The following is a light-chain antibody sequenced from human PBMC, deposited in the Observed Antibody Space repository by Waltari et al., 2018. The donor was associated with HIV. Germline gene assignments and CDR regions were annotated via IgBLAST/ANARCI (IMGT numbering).Light chain of an antibody. V-gene: IGLV2-14*03. J-gene: IGLJ3*02. CDR1: STNLGGYNY. CDR2: DVT. CDR3: SSYTSSSTWV. Sequence: QSALTQPASVSGSPGQSITISCTGTSTNLGGYNYVSWYQQHPGKAPKLMIYDVTNRPSGFSNRFAGSKSGNTASLTISWLQVEDEADDYCSSYTSSSTWVFGGGTKLTVL.